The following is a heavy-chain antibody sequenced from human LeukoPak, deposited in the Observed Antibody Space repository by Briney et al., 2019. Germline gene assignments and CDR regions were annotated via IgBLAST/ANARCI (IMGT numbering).Heavy chain of an antibody. Sequence: GGSLRLSCAASGFTFDDYAMHWVRQAPGKGLEWVSGISWNSGSIGYADSVKGRFTISRDNAKNSLYLQMNSLRAEDTASYYCAKAYDSSGYYPNWFDPWGQGTLVTVSS. D-gene: IGHD3-22*01. CDR2: ISWNSGSI. CDR1: GFTFDDYA. CDR3: AKAYDSSGYYPNWFDP. J-gene: IGHJ5*02. V-gene: IGHV3-9*01.